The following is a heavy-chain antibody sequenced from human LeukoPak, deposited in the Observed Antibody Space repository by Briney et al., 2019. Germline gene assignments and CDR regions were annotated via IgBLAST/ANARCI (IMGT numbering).Heavy chain of an antibody. CDR2: IHTSGST. Sequence: PSETLSPTCAVYGASFNVYYWTWIRQPAGKGLEWIGRIHTSGSTNYNPALKSRVTMSEDTSKNQFSLKLSSVTAADTAVYYCARGGYYYDSSGYYSFDYWGQGTLVTVSS. CDR1: GASFNVYY. CDR3: ARGGYYYDSSGYYSFDY. V-gene: IGHV4-59*10. D-gene: IGHD3-22*01. J-gene: IGHJ4*02.